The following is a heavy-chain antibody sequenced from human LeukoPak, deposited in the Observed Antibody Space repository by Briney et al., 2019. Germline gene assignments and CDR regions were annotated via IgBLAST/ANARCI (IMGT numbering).Heavy chain of an antibody. Sequence: PGGSLRLSCAASGFTFSSYSMNWVRQAPGKGLEWVASISSSSSYIYYADSVKGRFTISRDNAKNSLYLQMNSLRAEDTAVYYCASPRVATVDYWGQGTLVTVSS. D-gene: IGHD5-12*01. J-gene: IGHJ4*02. CDR3: ASPRVATVDY. V-gene: IGHV3-21*01. CDR2: ISSSSSYI. CDR1: GFTFSSYS.